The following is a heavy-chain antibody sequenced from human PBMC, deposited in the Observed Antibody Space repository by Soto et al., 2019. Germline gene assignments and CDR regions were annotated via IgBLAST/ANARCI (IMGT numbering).Heavy chain of an antibody. CDR1: GFTFSSYS. Sequence: PGGSLRLSCAASGFTFSSYSMNWVRQAPGKGLEWVALISYDGSDKDYADSVKGRFTISRDNSRNTLFLQMNSLRAEDTAVYYSARDYYKYYDSSGYYRSPAYWGQGTLVTVSS. J-gene: IGHJ4*02. CDR2: ISYDGSDK. D-gene: IGHD3-22*01. V-gene: IGHV3-30*03. CDR3: ARDYYKYYDSSGYYRSPAY.